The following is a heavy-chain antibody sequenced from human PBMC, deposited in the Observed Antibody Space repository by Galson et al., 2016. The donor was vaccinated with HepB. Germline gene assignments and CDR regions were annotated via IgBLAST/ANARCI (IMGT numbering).Heavy chain of an antibody. V-gene: IGHV4-59*01. J-gene: IGHJ4*02. CDR3: AREGGLENYYDGEFDY. CDR1: GASISIYY. Sequence: SETLSLTCTVSGASISIYYWNWIRQPPGKGLEWPGYIYNSGSTKYNPSLRGRVTMSVDTSKNQFSLRLTSVTAADTAIYYCAREGGLENYYDGEFDYWGQGTLITVAS. D-gene: IGHD3-10*01. CDR2: IYNSGST.